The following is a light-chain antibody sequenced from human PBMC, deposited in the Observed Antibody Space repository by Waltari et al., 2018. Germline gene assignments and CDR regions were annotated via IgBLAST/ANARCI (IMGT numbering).Light chain of an antibody. CDR3: QVWDSTSDHRV. J-gene: IGLJ3*02. CDR2: DES. V-gene: IGLV3-21*01. Sequence: SYVLTQPPSLSVAPGKTARITCGGNDIGSKRVHWYQQRPGKAPVLVVYDESGRPSGIPERFSGSNSGTAVTLTISGVEAGDEADYYCQVWDSTSDHRVFGGGTKLTVL. CDR1: DIGSKR.